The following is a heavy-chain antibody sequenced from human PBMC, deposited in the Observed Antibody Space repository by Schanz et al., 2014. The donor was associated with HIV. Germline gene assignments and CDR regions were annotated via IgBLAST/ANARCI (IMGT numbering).Heavy chain of an antibody. CDR1: GFTFKTYW. CDR2: ISVNGATR. D-gene: IGHD3-10*01. J-gene: IGHJ4*02. CDR3: ARVFGRTYGLPDY. Sequence: QVQLVESGGGVVQPGGSLRLSCAASGFTFKTYWMSWVRQAPGKGLEWLSYISVNGATREYADSVKGRFTISRDNARTSLYLQMNSLRAEDTAVYYCARVFGRTYGLPDYWGQGTLVTVSS. V-gene: IGHV3-11*01.